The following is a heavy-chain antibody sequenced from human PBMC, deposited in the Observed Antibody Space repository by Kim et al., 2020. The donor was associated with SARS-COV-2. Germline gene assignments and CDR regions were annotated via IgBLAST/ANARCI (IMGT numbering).Heavy chain of an antibody. CDR2: IYYSGST. Sequence: SETLSLTCTVSGVSISSSSYYWGWIRQPPGKGLEWIGSIYYSGSTYYNPSLKSLVTISVDTSKNQFSLKLSSVTAADTAVYYCARLSSSGWWVDYWGQGTLVTVSS. CDR3: ARLSSSGWWVDY. J-gene: IGHJ4*02. D-gene: IGHD6-19*01. CDR1: GVSISSSSYY. V-gene: IGHV4-39*01.